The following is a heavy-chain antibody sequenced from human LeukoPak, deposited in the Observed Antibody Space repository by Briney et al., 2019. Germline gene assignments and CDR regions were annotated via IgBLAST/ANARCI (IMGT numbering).Heavy chain of an antibody. Sequence: PSETLSLTCTVSGGSISSSSYYWGWIRQPPGKGLEWIGSIYYSGSTYYNPSLKSRVTISVDTSKNQFSLKLSSVTAADTAVYYCARDLRRDGYNLWDWGQGTLVTVSS. CDR2: IYYSGST. D-gene: IGHD5-24*01. CDR1: GGSISSSSYY. CDR3: ARDLRRDGYNLWD. J-gene: IGHJ4*02. V-gene: IGHV4-39*02.